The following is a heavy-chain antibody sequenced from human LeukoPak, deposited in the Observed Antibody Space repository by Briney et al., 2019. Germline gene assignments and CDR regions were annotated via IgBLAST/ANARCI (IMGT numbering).Heavy chain of an antibody. J-gene: IGHJ3*02. CDR3: ARDRDPGYNDSSGYRRVNAFDI. CDR2: ISSSSFI. D-gene: IGHD3-22*01. V-gene: IGHV3-21*01. Sequence: GGSLRLSCAGSGFNFSSYSMSWVRQAPWKGLEFVSSISSSSFIYYADSVKGRFTISRDNAKKSLSLQMNSLRADDTAVYYCARDRDPGYNDSSGYRRVNAFDIWGQGTMVTVSS. CDR1: GFNFSSYS.